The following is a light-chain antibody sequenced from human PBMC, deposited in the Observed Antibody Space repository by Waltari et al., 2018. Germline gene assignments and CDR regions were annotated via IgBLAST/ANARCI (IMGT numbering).Light chain of an antibody. CDR3: QQYYRTPLT. CDR1: QSVLYSSNNKNY. Sequence: SSQSVLYSSNNKNYLAWYQQKPGQPPKLLIYWASTRESGVPDRFSGSGSGTDFTLTISSLQAEDVAVYYCQQYYRTPLTFGGGTKVEIK. V-gene: IGKV4-1*01. J-gene: IGKJ4*01. CDR2: WAS.